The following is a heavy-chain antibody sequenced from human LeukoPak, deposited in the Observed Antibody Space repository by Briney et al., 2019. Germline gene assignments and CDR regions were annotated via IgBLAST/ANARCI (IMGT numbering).Heavy chain of an antibody. CDR3: ARQLGERTCNWNDFDY. CDR2: IYPGDSDT. Sequence: GESLKISCKGSGYSFTGYWIGWVRQMPGKGLEWMGIIYPGDSDTRYSPSFQGQVTISADKSISTAYLQWSSLTAADTAIYYCARQLGERTCNWNDFDYWGQGTLVTVPS. J-gene: IGHJ4*02. CDR1: GYSFTGYW. D-gene: IGHD1-1*01. V-gene: IGHV5-51*01.